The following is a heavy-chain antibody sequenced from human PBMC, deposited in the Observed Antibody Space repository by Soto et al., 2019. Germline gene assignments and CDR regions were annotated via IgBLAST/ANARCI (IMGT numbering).Heavy chain of an antibody. J-gene: IGHJ6*02. CDR2: IIPIFGTA. CDR1: GGTFSSYA. D-gene: IGHD4-17*01. V-gene: IGHV1-69*13. Sequence: SVKVSCKASGGTFSSYAISWVRQAPGQGLEWMGGIIPIFGTANYAQKFQGRVTITADESTSTAYMELSSLRSEDTAVYYCARDVYGDYGTGTYYYYYGMDVWGQGTTVTVSS. CDR3: ARDVYGDYGTGTYYYYYGMDV.